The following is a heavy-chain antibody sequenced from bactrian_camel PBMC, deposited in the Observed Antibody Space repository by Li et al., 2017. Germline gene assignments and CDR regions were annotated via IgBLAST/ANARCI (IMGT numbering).Heavy chain of an antibody. J-gene: IGHJ4*01. Sequence: DVQLVESGGGLVQPGRSLRLSCTASGFTFDIYGMSWVRQAPGKGPEWVSGINRSGTTTLYSESVKGRFTISRDNDKKTLYLQLSSLKTVDTAMYYCATEGSWLPPSDWGQGTQVTVS. CDR3: ATEGSWLPPSD. D-gene: IGHD2*01. CDR1: GFTFDIYG. CDR2: INRSGTTT. V-gene: IGHV3S31*01.